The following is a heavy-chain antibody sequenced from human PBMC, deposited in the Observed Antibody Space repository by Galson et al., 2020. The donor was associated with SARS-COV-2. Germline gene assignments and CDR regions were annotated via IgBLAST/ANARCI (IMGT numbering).Heavy chain of an antibody. CDR1: GYTLTELS. CDR3: ATMWAYYDSSGYYGY. Sequence: ASVKVSCKVSGYTLTELSMHWVRQAPGKGLEWMGGFDPEDGETIYAQKFQGRVTMTEDTSTDTAYMELSSLRSEDTGVYYCATMWAYYDSSGYYGYWGQGTLVTVSS. CDR2: FDPEDGET. J-gene: IGHJ4*02. V-gene: IGHV1-24*01. D-gene: IGHD3-22*01.